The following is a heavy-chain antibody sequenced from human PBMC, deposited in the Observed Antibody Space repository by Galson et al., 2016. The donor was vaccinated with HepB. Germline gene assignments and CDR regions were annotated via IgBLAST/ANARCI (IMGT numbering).Heavy chain of an antibody. J-gene: IGHJ4*02. CDR2: IHYRGTT. D-gene: IGHD2-21*02. CDR1: GASISSDY. CDR3: ARAPLYCGIGCSSLFDY. V-gene: IGHV4-59*01. Sequence: ETLSLTCAVSGASISSDYCSWIRQSPGKGLEWVGYIHYRGTTNYNPSLKSRVTISVDRTKNQFSLKLRSVTAADTAVYYCARAPLYCGIGCSSLFDYWGQGTLVTVSS.